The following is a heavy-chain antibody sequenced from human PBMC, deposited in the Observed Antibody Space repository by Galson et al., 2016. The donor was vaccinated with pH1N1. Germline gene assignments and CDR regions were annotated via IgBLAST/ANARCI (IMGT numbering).Heavy chain of an antibody. CDR1: RYTFTDHY. CDR3: ARHDYGGCFDP. CDR2: ISPDSGGT. Sequence: SVKVSCKASRYTFTDHYIHWVRQAPGQGLEWMGRISPDSGGTNYAQKFRGRVTMTGDTSINTAYMELSRLRSDDTAVYYCARHDYGGCFDPWGQGTLVTVSS. J-gene: IGHJ5*02. V-gene: IGHV1-2*06. D-gene: IGHD4-23*01.